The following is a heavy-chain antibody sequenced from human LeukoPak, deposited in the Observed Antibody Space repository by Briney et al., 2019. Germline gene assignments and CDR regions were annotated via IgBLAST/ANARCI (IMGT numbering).Heavy chain of an antibody. CDR3: SRESGAFSPFGY. D-gene: IGHD1-26*01. J-gene: IGHJ4*02. V-gene: IGHV4-39*07. CDR1: GGSISSSSYY. CDR2: IYYSGST. Sequence: SETLSLTCTVSGGSISSSSYYWGWIRQPPGKGLEWIGSIYYSGSTYYNPSLKSRVTVSLDKSKNQLSLNLTSVTAADTAVYYCSRESGAFSPFGYWGQGTLVTVLS.